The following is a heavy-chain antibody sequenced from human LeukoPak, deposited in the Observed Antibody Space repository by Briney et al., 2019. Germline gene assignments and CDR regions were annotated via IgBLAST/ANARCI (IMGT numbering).Heavy chain of an antibody. J-gene: IGHJ4*02. Sequence: GGSLRLSCAASGFTFSNYGMHWVRQAPGKGLEWVTFIRFDGSNKYYADSVKGRFTLSRDISKNTLYLQMNSLRAEDTAVYYCAKDRQETTGTTTLDYWGQGTLVTVSS. CDR1: GFTFSNYG. CDR3: AKDRQETTGTTTLDY. V-gene: IGHV3-30*02. CDR2: IRFDGSNK. D-gene: IGHD1-1*01.